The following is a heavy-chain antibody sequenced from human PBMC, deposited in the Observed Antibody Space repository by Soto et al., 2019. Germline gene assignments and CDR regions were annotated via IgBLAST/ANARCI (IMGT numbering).Heavy chain of an antibody. Sequence: QVQLQESGPGLVKPSQTLSLSCTVSGGSIRSGGYYWTWIRQHPGKGLEWIGYTYYSGYTNYNPSLKSRVTISVDASKNQVSVKLSSVTAEDTAVYYCARVLSTAAVDYWGQGTLVTVSS. D-gene: IGHD6-13*01. CDR2: TYYSGYT. CDR3: ARVLSTAAVDY. J-gene: IGHJ4*02. V-gene: IGHV4-31*03. CDR1: GGSIRSGGYY.